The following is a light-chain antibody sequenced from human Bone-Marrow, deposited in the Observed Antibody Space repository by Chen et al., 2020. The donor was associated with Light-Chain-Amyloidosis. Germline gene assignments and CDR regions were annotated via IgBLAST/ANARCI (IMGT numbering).Light chain of an antibody. V-gene: IGLV2-23*02. J-gene: IGLJ2*01. CDR1: SSDVGSYNP. CDR2: EAS. Sequence: HSALTQPASVSGSPGQSITISCTGTSSDVGSYNPVSWYQHHPGKVPKLLIYEASKRPSGVSNRFSGSQSGNTASLTISGLQAEDEADYYCSSYVGSGTFVVFGGGTKVTVL. CDR3: SSYVGSGTFVV.